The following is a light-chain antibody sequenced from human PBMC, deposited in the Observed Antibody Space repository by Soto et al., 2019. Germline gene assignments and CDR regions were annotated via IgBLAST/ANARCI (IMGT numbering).Light chain of an antibody. CDR2: EVS. CDR1: SSDVGAYNY. V-gene: IGLV2-8*01. Sequence: QSALTQPPSASGSPGQSVTLSCTGTSSDVGAYNYVSWYQQHPGKAPKLVIYEVSKRPSGVPDRFSGSQSGNTASLTVSGRQAEDEADYYCSSYAGSNNLVFGGGTKLTVL. J-gene: IGLJ3*02. CDR3: SSYAGSNNLV.